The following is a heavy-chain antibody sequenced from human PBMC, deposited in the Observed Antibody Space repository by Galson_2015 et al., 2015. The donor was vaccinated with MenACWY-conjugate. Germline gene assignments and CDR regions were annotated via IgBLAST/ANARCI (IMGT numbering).Heavy chain of an antibody. CDR3: ATYGGNHDYYFDY. D-gene: IGHD4-23*01. Sequence: SVKVSCKASGYTFTSYAMHWVRQAPGQRLEWMGWINAGNGNTKYSQKFQGRVTITADESTSTVYMELSSLRSEDTAVYYCATYGGNHDYYFDYWGQGTLVTVSS. CDR2: INAGNGNT. CDR1: GYTFTSYA. V-gene: IGHV1-3*01. J-gene: IGHJ4*02.